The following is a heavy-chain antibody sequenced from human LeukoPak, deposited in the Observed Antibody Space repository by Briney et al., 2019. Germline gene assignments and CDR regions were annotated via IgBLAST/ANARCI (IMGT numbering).Heavy chain of an antibody. CDR2: IYSGGST. Sequence: PGGSLRLSCAASGFTVSSNYMSWVRQAPGKGLEWVSVIYSGGSTYYADSVKGRFTISRDNSKNTLYLQMNSLRAEDTAVYYCARAPMVRGVIEALDYWGQGTLVTVPS. V-gene: IGHV3-53*01. D-gene: IGHD3-10*01. CDR1: GFTVSSNY. CDR3: ARAPMVRGVIEALDY. J-gene: IGHJ4*02.